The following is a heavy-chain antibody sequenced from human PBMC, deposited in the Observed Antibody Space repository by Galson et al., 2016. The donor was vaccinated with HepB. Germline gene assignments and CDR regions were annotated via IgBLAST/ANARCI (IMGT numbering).Heavy chain of an antibody. CDR3: TRDIERVGATLYFDY. Sequence: SLRLSCAASGFSFSNYGMHWVRQAPGQGLEWVAKIKQDGSEKYYADSVKGRFTTSRDNAHNSLYLQMDSLRAEDSAIYFCTRDIERVGATLYFDYWGRGTLVTVSS. CDR1: GFSFSNYG. J-gene: IGHJ4*02. D-gene: IGHD1-26*01. CDR2: IKQDGSEK. V-gene: IGHV3-7*01.